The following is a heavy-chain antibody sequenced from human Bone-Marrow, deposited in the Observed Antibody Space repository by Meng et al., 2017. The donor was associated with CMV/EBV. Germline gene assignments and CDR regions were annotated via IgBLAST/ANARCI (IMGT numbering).Heavy chain of an antibody. CDR3: ARAGGYCSSTSCYTDFNY. D-gene: IGHD2-2*02. V-gene: IGHV3-11*01. CDR2: ISSSGSTI. J-gene: IGHJ4*02. CDR1: GFTFSDYY. Sequence: GESLKISCAASGFTFSDYYMSWIRQAPGKGLEWVSYISSSGSTIYYADSVKGRFTISRDNAKNSLYLQMNSLRAEDTAVYYCARAGGYCSSTSCYTDFNYWAQGPL.